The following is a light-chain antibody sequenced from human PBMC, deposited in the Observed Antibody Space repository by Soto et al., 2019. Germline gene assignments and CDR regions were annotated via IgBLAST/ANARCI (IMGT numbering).Light chain of an antibody. J-gene: IGKJ4*01. CDR2: DAS. CDR3: QQRSNWPLLT. V-gene: IGKV3-11*01. Sequence: EIVLTQSPATLSLSPGERATLSCRASQSVSNYLAWYQQKPGQAPRLLIYDASNRATGIPARVSGSGSGPDFTLTISSLEPEDFAVYYCQQRSNWPLLTFGGGTKVEIK. CDR1: QSVSNY.